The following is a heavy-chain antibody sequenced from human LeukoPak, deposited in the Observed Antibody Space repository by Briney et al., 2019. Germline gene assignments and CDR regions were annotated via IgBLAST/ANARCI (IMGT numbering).Heavy chain of an antibody. CDR1: GFTFSNAW. J-gene: IGHJ4*02. V-gene: IGHV3-15*01. D-gene: IGHD3-9*01. Sequence: KSGGSLRLSCAASGFTFSNAWMSWVRQAPGKGLEWVGRIKSKTDGGTTDYAAPVKGRFTISRDDSKNTLYLQMNSLKTEDTAVYYCTTEYYDILTGSRSYRGYWGQGTLVTVSS. CDR2: IKSKTDGGTT. CDR3: TTEYYDILTGSRSYRGY.